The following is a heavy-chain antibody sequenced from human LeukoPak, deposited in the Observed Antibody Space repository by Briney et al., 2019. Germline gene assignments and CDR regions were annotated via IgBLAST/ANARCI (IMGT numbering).Heavy chain of an antibody. J-gene: IGHJ6*02. CDR2: IYPGGSDT. D-gene: IGHD3-22*01. CDR3: AGGLERTGYYYYGMDV. Sequence: GESLKISCKGSGYSFTSYWIGWVRQMPGKGLEWMGIIYPGGSDTRYSPSFQGQVTISADKSISTAYLQWSSLKASDTAMYYCAGGLERTGYYYYGMDVWGQGTTVTVSS. V-gene: IGHV5-51*01. CDR1: GYSFTSYW.